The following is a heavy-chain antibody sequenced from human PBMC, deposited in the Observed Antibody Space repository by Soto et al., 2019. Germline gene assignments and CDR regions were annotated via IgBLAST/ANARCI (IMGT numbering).Heavy chain of an antibody. CDR3: VRQMGDVGYDLSH. Sequence: EMQLVQSGAEMKKPGESLKISCQGFGYSFTTNWIGWVRQRPGKGLEWMAIVYPGNSDTRYNPSFQAQVTISADKSINTAYLPWSSLKASDTAMYYCVRQMGDVGYDLSHWGRGTLVTVSS. D-gene: IGHD1-26*01. V-gene: IGHV5-51*01. CDR2: VYPGNSDT. CDR1: GYSFTTNW. J-gene: IGHJ4*02.